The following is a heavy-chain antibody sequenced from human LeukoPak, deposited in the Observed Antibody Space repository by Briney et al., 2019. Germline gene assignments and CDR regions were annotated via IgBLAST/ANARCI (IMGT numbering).Heavy chain of an antibody. D-gene: IGHD3-10*01. J-gene: IGHJ4*02. CDR1: GGSISSYY. V-gene: IGHV4-59*12. CDR3: ARGGDRSFDY. CDR2: IYYSGST. Sequence: SETLSLTCTVSGGSISSYYWSWIRQPPGKGLEWIGYIYYSGSTYYNPSLRSRVTISVDTSKNQFSLKLSSVTAADTAVYYCARGGDRSFDYWGQGTLVTVSS.